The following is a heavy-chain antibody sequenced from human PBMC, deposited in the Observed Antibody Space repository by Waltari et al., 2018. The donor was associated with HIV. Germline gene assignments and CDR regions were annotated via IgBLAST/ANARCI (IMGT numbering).Heavy chain of an antibody. V-gene: IGHV4-59*01. D-gene: IGHD1-26*01. CDR3: ARDRASDNYYYYGMDV. CDR2: IYYSGST. J-gene: IGHJ6*02. CDR1: GGPISSYY. Sequence: QVQLQESGPGLVKPSETLSLTCPVSGGPISSYYWSWIRPPPGKGLEWIGYIYYSGSTNYNPSLKSRVTISVDTSKNQFSLKLSSVTAADTAVYYCARDRASDNYYYYGMDVWGQGTTVTVSS.